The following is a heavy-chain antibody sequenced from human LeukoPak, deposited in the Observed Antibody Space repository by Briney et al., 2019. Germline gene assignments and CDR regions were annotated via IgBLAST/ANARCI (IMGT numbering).Heavy chain of an antibody. Sequence: SETLSLTCTVSGGSINNYYWSWTRQPAGKGLEWIGRIYTRGSTNYNPSLKSRFTMSVDTSKTQFSLKLSSVTAADTAVYYCARGRYCSADICSGGDAFDIWGQGTMVSVSS. J-gene: IGHJ3*02. CDR2: IYTRGST. D-gene: IGHD2-15*01. CDR1: GGSINNYY. V-gene: IGHV4-4*07. CDR3: ARGRYCSADICSGGDAFDI.